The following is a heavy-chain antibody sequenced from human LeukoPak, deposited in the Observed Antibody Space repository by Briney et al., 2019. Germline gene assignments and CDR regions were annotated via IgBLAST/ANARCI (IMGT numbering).Heavy chain of an antibody. CDR3: ARGARTFDP. Sequence: RPGGSLRLSCAASGFTFSRYWMSWVRQAPGKGRECVANMKQDGSEKYYVDSVKGRFTISRDNAKNSLYLQMNSLRAEDTAVYYCARGARTFDPWGQGTLVTVSS. CDR2: MKQDGSEK. CDR1: GFTFSRYW. V-gene: IGHV3-7*01. J-gene: IGHJ5*02.